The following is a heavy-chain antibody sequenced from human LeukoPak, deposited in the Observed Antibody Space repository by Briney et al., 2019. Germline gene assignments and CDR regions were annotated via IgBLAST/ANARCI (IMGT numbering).Heavy chain of an antibody. CDR3: AKDSAKKYDDY. J-gene: IGHJ4*02. D-gene: IGHD2/OR15-2a*01. Sequence: GGSLRLSCAASGFTFTSYAMHWVRQAPGKGLEWVAVISFAGDIYYYADSVKGRFTISRENSKNTLYLQMNSLRAEDTAVYYCAKDSAKKYDDYWGQGTLVTVSS. V-gene: IGHV3-30*04. CDR2: ISFAGDIY. CDR1: GFTFTSYA.